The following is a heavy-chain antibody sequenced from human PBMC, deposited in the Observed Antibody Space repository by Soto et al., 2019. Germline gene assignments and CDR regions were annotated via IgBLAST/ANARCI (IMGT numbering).Heavy chain of an antibody. J-gene: IGHJ1*01. CDR1: GGSISSGAYY. CDR2: IYYRGST. V-gene: IGHV4-31*03. D-gene: IGHD3-22*01. Sequence: QVQLQESGPGLVKPSQTLSLTCTVSGGSISSGAYYWSRIRQHPGKGLEWIGYIYYRGSTYYNPSLKGRFTIAVVTSKNQFSLKLSSVTAADTAVYYCAIYGSSGSRGFQHWGQCNLVTVSS. CDR3: AIYGSSGSRGFQH.